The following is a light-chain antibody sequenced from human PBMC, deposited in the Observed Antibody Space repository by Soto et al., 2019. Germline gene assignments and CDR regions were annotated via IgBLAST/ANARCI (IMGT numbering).Light chain of an antibody. CDR2: KAS. CDR3: QQYNSYSRGT. Sequence: DIQMTQSPSTLSASVGDRVTITCRANQSISSWLAWYQQKPGKAPKLLIYKASSLESGVPSRFSGSGSGTEFTLTISSLQPDDFATYYCQQYNSYSRGTFGQGTKVEIK. CDR1: QSISSW. J-gene: IGKJ1*01. V-gene: IGKV1-5*03.